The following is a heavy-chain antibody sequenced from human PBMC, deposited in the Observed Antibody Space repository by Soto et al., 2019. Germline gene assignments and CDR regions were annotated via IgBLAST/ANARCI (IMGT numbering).Heavy chain of an antibody. V-gene: IGHV3-23*01. D-gene: IGHD6-6*01. Sequence: GGSLRLSCAASGFTFSSYAMSWVRQAPGKGLEWVSAISGSGGSTYYADSVKGRFTISRDNSKNTLYLQMNSLRAEDTAVYYCASLGGAARLGSHHYYYYGMDVWGQGTTVTVSS. CDR3: ASLGGAARLGSHHYYYYGMDV. CDR2: ISGSGGST. CDR1: GFTFSSYA. J-gene: IGHJ6*02.